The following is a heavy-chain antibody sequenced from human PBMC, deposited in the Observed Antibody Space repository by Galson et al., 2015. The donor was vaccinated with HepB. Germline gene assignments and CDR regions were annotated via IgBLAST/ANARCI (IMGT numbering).Heavy chain of an antibody. Sequence: SLRLSCAASGFTFSSYWMHWVRHAPGKGLVWVSRTYTDGSITNYADFVKGRFTISRDNAKKTLYLEMNSLTAEDTAVYYCARANSGFGFWEYWGQGILVTVSS. D-gene: IGHD6-19*01. CDR1: GFTFSSYW. CDR2: TYTDGSIT. CDR3: ARANSGFGFWEY. V-gene: IGHV3-74*01. J-gene: IGHJ4*02.